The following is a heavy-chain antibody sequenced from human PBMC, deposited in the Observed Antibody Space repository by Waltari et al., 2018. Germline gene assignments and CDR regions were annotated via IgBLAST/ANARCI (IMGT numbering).Heavy chain of an antibody. CDR2: IYYSGST. Sequence: QLQLQESGPGLVKPSETLSLTCTVSGGSISSSSYYWGWIRQPPGKGLEWIGSIYYSGSTYYNPSLKSRVTISVDTSKNQFSLKLSSVTAADTAVYYCARDREIAAAGTFYWFDPWGQGTLVTVSS. CDR3: ARDREIAAAGTFYWFDP. D-gene: IGHD6-13*01. V-gene: IGHV4-39*07. CDR1: GGSISSSSYY. J-gene: IGHJ5*02.